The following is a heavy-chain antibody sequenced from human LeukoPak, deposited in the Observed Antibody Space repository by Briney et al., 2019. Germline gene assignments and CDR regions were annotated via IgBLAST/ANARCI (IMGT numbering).Heavy chain of an antibody. CDR2: IYYSGST. CDR3: ARAYSSSFDY. J-gene: IGHJ4*02. CDR1: GGSINSGGYY. V-gene: IGHV4-31*03. D-gene: IGHD6-6*01. Sequence: PSETLSLTCTVSGGSINSGGYYWRWIRQHPGKGLEWIGYIYYSGSTYYNPSLKSRGTISVDTSKNQFSLKLRSVTAADTAVYYCARAYSSSFDYWGQGTLVTVSS.